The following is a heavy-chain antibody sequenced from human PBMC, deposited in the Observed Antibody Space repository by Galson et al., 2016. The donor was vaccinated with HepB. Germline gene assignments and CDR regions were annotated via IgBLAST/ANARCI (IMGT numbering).Heavy chain of an antibody. J-gene: IGHJ3*02. V-gene: IGHV1-18*01. CDR1: GYTFTSYG. D-gene: IGHD2-15*01. CDR2: ISTYDGDT. Sequence: SVKVSCKASGYTFTSYGISWVRQAPGQGLEWMGWISTYDGDTNYAQNLQGRVTMTTDTSTTTAYMELRSLRSDDTAMYYCAGDWYCSAGSCYDAFDIWGQGTMVTGSS. CDR3: AGDWYCSAGSCYDAFDI.